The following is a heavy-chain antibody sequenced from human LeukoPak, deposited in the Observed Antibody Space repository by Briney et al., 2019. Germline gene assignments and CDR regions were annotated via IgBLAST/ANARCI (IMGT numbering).Heavy chain of an antibody. CDR2: IYYSGST. Sequence: PSETLSLTCSVSGGSISSYYWSWIRQPPGKGLEWIGYIYYSGSTNYNPSLKSRVTISEDTSKNQFSLNLSSVTAADTAVYYCARFMVRGLIVDYWGQGTLVTVSS. CDR3: ARFMVRGLIVDY. CDR1: GGSISSYY. V-gene: IGHV4-59*01. J-gene: IGHJ4*02. D-gene: IGHD3-10*01.